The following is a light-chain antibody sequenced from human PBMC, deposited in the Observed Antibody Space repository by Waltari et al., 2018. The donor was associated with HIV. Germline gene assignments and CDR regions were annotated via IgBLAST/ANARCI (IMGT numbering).Light chain of an antibody. CDR2: VTS. Sequence: DIVMNQSPLSLPVTPGESASISCRSTQTLLYTDGYKVLEWYQQEPGQSPRLLIYVTSTRAAGGPDRFSGSGSGTEFTLHISRVEAEDVGTYYCMQSLQGYSFGQGTKLEIK. J-gene: IGKJ2*01. V-gene: IGKV2-28*01. CDR1: QTLLYTDGYKV. CDR3: MQSLQGYS.